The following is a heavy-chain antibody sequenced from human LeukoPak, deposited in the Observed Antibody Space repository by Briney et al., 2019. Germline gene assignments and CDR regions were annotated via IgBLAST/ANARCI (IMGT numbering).Heavy chain of an antibody. CDR1: GGSISSYY. CDR2: TYYSGGT. V-gene: IGHV4-59*01. D-gene: IGHD6-6*01. CDR3: ARDLGFSSSSDYYYYGLGV. Sequence: SETLSLTCTVSGGSISSYYWTWIRQPPGKGLEWIGYTYYSGGTSYSPSLKSRATISVDTSKNQFSLKLRSVTAAGAAVYYCARDLGFSSSSDYYYYGLGVWGQGTTVTVSS. J-gene: IGHJ6*02.